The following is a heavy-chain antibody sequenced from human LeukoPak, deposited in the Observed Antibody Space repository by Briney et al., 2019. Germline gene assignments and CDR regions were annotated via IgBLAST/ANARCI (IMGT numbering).Heavy chain of an antibody. Sequence: GGSLRLSCAASRFIFSSYNMNWVRQAPGKGLEWVSAISGSGGSTYYADSVKGRFTISRDNSKNTLYLQMNSLRAEDTAVYYCAKMITFGGVIVSSDYWGQGTLVTVSS. V-gene: IGHV3-23*01. CDR2: ISGSGGST. J-gene: IGHJ4*02. CDR3: AKMITFGGVIVSSDY. D-gene: IGHD3-16*02. CDR1: RFIFSSYN.